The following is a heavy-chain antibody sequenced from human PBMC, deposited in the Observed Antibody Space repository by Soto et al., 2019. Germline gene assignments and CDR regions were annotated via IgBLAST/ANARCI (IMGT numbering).Heavy chain of an antibody. V-gene: IGHV3-23*01. CDR1: GFTFNTYA. D-gene: IGHD2-21*02. CDR2: ISGSGGTI. CDR3: AKGFIVVVTAIRPDDNFDV. J-gene: IGHJ3*01. Sequence: EVQLLESGGGLVQPGGSLRLSCAASGFTFNTYAMNWVRQAPGKGLEWVASISGSGGTINYADSVKGRFTTSRDTSKNILYLQMNSLSAEDTAVYYCAKGFIVVVTAIRPDDNFDVWGQGTMVTVSS.